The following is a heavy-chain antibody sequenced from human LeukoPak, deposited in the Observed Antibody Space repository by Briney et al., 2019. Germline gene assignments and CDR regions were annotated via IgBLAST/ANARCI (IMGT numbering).Heavy chain of an antibody. V-gene: IGHV4-39*01. CDR2: IYYTGTT. CDR1: GGSFSGYY. Sequence: SETLSLTCAVYGGSFSGYYWGWIRQPPGKGLEWIGSIYYTGTTHYNPSLKSRVTISVDTSKNQFSLKLSSMTAADTAVYYCARQGYSPLSWGQGTLVTVSS. D-gene: IGHD6-13*01. CDR3: ARQGYSPLS. J-gene: IGHJ5*02.